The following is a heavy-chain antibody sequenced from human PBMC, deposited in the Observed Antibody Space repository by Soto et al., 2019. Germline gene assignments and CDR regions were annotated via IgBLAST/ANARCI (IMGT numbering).Heavy chain of an antibody. CDR3: ARVLIRHSNIQSYYFDY. D-gene: IGHD5-18*01. CDR2: TYYRSKWYN. Sequence: PSQTLSLTCAISGDSVSSNSAAWNWIRQSPSRGLEWLGRTYYRSKWYNDYAVSVKSRITINPDTSKNQFSLQLNSVTPEGTAVYYCARVLIRHSNIQSYYFDYWGQGTLVTVSS. CDR1: GDSVSSNSAA. V-gene: IGHV6-1*01. J-gene: IGHJ4*02.